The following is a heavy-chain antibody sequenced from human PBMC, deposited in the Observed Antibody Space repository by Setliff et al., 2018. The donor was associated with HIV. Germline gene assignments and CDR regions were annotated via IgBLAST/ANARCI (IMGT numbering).Heavy chain of an antibody. CDR3: ARDGKITFGGVIPTGNFDY. J-gene: IGHJ4*02. D-gene: IGHD3-16*02. CDR2: IYYSGST. Sequence: SETLSLTCTVSGGSISSGGYYWSWIRQHPGKGLEWIGYIYYSGSTYYNPSLKSRVTISVDTSKNQFSLKLSSVTAADTAVYFCARDGKITFGGVIPTGNFDYWGQGTLVTVSS. CDR1: GGSISSGGYY. V-gene: IGHV4-31*03.